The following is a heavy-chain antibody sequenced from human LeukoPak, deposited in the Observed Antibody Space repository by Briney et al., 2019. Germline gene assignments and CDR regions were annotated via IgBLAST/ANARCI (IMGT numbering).Heavy chain of an antibody. V-gene: IGHV7-4-1*02. CDR3: VFAVTTVHYYFDY. CDR1: GCTFTSYA. Sequence: ASVKVSCKASGCTFTSYAMNWVRQAPGQGLEWMGWINTNTGNPTYAQGFTGRFVFSLDTSVSTAYLQISSLKAEDTAVYYCVFAVTTVHYYFDYWGQGTLVTVSS. D-gene: IGHD4-17*01. CDR2: INTNTGNP. J-gene: IGHJ4*02.